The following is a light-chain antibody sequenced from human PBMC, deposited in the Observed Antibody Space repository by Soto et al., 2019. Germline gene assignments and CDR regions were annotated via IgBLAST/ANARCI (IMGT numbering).Light chain of an antibody. CDR2: TAS. Sequence: DIQMNQSPSSLSASVGDRVTITCRASQGIRNKVGWYQQYPGKAPKRLIYTASSVERGVPSRFSGSGSGTEFTLTISSLQPEDFATYYWQQHNSYPLTFGQGTKWEIK. J-gene: IGKJ1*01. CDR3: QQHNSYPLT. CDR1: QGIRNK. V-gene: IGKV1-17*01.